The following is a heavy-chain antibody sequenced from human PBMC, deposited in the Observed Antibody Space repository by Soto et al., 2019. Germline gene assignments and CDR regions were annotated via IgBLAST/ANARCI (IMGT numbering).Heavy chain of an antibody. J-gene: IGHJ5*02. CDR2: IKPDNGNT. Sequence: QLQLVQSGGEVKKPGASVRVSCEAYGYPFSKYGISWIRQAPGQGLEWMGWIKPDNGNTDYAQKFQGRVTMTTDTSANTAYIDLRSLRSDDTAVYYCAISYDSGFDHWCQGTLVSVSS. V-gene: IGHV1-18*04. CDR1: GYPFSKYG. D-gene: IGHD5-12*01. CDR3: AISYDSGFDH.